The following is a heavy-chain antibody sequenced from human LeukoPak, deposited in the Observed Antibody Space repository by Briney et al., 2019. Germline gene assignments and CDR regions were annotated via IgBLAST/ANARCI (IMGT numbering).Heavy chain of an antibody. CDR3: ARHQQPKSGGPPDY. J-gene: IGHJ4*02. V-gene: IGHV1-69*13. CDR1: GGTFSSYA. Sequence: ASVKVSCKASGGTFSSYAISWVRQAPGQGLEWMGGIIPIFGTANYAQKFQGRVTITADESTSTAYMELSSLRSEDTAVYYCARHQQPKSGGPPDYWGQGTLVTVSS. D-gene: IGHD6-13*01. CDR2: IIPIFGTA.